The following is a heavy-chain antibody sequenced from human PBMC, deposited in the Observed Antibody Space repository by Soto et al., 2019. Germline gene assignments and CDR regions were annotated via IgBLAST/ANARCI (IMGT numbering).Heavy chain of an antibody. CDR2: IIPIFGIA. CDR1: GGTFSRYS. Sequence: QVQLVQSGAEVKKPGSSVKVSCKASGGTFSRYSITWVRQAPGHGLEWIGRIIPIFGIASYAQKFQGRVTITPDESTSTASRELSSLRSDDTAVYYCAREDRDRETGLVPAAIDGMDVWGQGTTVTVSS. D-gene: IGHD2-2*01. CDR3: AREDRDRETGLVPAAIDGMDV. V-gene: IGHV1-69*08. J-gene: IGHJ6*02.